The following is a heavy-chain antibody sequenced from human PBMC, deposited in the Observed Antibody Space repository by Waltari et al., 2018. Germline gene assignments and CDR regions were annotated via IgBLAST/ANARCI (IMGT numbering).Heavy chain of an antibody. D-gene: IGHD3-22*01. Sequence: QVQLVQSGAEVKKPGASVKVSCKVSGYTLTELSMHWVRQAPGKGLEWMGGFDPEDGETIYAQKFQGRVTMTDSHSPHTAYIYLTILRSHYTAVYYCATVHDSSGYYWYYFDYWFHGTLVTVSS. V-gene: IGHV1-24*01. CDR2: FDPEDGET. CDR1: GYTLTELS. J-gene: IGHJ4*01. CDR3: ATVHDSSGYYWYYFDY.